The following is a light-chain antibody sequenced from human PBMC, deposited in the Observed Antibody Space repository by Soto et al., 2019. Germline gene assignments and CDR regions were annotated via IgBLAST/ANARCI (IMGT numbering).Light chain of an antibody. CDR3: QKYNGYTTWT. CDR2: DAS. CDR1: QSISRW. J-gene: IGKJ1*01. Sequence: DLQMTQSPSSLSASVGDRVTVTCRASQSISRWLVWYQQKPGKAPKLLIYDASILKSGVPSRFSGSGSGTEFTLTISSLQSDDFATYYCQKYNGYTTWTFGQGTKVDIK. V-gene: IGKV1-5*01.